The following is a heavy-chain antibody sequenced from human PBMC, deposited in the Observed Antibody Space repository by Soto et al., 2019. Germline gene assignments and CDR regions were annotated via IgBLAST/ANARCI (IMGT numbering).Heavy chain of an antibody. CDR3: ARGVAGAGGSYGMDV. Sequence: EVQLVESGGGLVQPGGSLRLSCVASGFTFSSDWMHWVRQAPGKGLVWVSRINSDGSSRSSGDSVKGRFTISRDNAKNTLYLQMNSLRAEDTAGYYCARGVAGAGGSYGMDVWGRGTTVTVSS. J-gene: IGHJ6*02. D-gene: IGHD6-13*01. CDR2: INSDGSSR. CDR1: GFTFSSDW. V-gene: IGHV3-74*01.